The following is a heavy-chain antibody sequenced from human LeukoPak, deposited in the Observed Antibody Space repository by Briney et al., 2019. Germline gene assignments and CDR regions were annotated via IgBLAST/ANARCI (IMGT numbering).Heavy chain of an antibody. CDR2: INHSGST. D-gene: IGHD3-22*01. V-gene: IGHV4-34*01. Sequence: PSETLSLTCAVYGGSFSGYYWSWIRQPPGKGLEWIGEINHSGSTNYNPSLKSRVTISVDTSKNQFSLKLSSVTAADTAVYYCARDPYYYDISGYYYDYWGQGTLVTVSS. CDR1: GGSFSGYY. CDR3: ARDPYYYDISGYYYDY. J-gene: IGHJ4*02.